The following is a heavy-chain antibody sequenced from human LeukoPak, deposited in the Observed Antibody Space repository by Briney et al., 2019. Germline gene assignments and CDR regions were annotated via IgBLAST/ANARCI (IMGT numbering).Heavy chain of an antibody. CDR3: ARDAAPGYFDL. Sequence: PGGSLRLSCAVSGFTFSTYWMHWVRQGPGKGLAWVSRITSDGSATGYADSVKGRFTISRDNAKNTLYLHMDSLRAEDTPVYYCARDAAPGYFDLWGRGTLVTVSS. CDR2: ITSDGSAT. CDR1: GFTFSTYW. D-gene: IGHD2-15*01. J-gene: IGHJ2*01. V-gene: IGHV3-74*01.